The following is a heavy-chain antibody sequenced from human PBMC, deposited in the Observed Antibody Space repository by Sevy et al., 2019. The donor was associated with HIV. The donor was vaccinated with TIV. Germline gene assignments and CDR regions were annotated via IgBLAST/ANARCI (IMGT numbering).Heavy chain of an antibody. D-gene: IGHD6-19*01. CDR3: ARVRERVGVAGVSPAYFFHY. Sequence: GGSLRLSCAASGFTFSSFGMLWVRQAPGMGLESVAFISYDGSNKYYADSVKGRFTISRDNSKNTLHLQMNSLRADDTAVYYCARVRERVGVAGVSPAYFFHYWGQSTVVTVSS. J-gene: IGHJ4*02. CDR1: GFTFSSFG. CDR2: ISYDGSNK. V-gene: IGHV3-30*03.